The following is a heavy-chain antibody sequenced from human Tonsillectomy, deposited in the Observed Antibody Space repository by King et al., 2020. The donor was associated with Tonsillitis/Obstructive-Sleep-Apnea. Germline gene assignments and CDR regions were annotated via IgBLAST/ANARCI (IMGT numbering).Heavy chain of an antibody. Sequence: VQLVESGGGVVQPGRSLRLSCAASGFTFSSYGMHWVRQAPGKGLEWVAVISYDGSNKYYGDSVKGRFTISRDKSKNTLYLQMNSLRAEDTAVFYCAKDQGGLTIFGVFDDWGKGTLVTVSS. J-gene: IGHJ4*02. CDR3: AKDQGGLTIFGVFDD. V-gene: IGHV3-30*18. D-gene: IGHD3-3*01. CDR1: GFTFSSYG. CDR2: ISYDGSNK.